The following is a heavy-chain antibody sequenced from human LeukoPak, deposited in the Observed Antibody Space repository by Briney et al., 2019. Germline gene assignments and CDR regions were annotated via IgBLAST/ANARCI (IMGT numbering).Heavy chain of an antibody. J-gene: IGHJ4*02. V-gene: IGHV3-33*06. D-gene: IGHD3-10*01. Sequence: GRSLRLSCAASGFTFSSYGMHWVRQAPGKGLEWVALIWDDGSNNYYADSVKGRFTIYRDNSKNTLYLQMNSLRAEDTAVYYCAKDHSTHYYGSGTYGPRGYSDYWGQGTLVTVSS. CDR1: GFTFSSYG. CDR2: IWDDGSNN. CDR3: AKDHSTHYYGSGTYGPRGYSDY.